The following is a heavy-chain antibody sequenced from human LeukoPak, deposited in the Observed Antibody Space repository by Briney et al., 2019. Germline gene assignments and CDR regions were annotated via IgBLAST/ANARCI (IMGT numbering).Heavy chain of an antibody. CDR1: GFTFSSYA. J-gene: IGHJ4*02. CDR2: ISYDGSNK. Sequence: GGSLRLSCAASGFTFSSYAMHWVRQAPGRGLEWVAVISYDGSNKYYADSVKGRFTISRDNSKNTLYLQMNSLRAEDTAVYYCARVPYYDSSGYPFDYWGQGTLVTVSS. V-gene: IGHV3-30*04. CDR3: ARVPYYDSSGYPFDY. D-gene: IGHD3-22*01.